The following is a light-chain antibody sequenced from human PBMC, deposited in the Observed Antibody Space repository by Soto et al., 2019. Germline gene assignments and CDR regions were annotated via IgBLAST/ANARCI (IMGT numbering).Light chain of an antibody. CDR1: SSNIGAGYD. J-gene: IGLJ1*01. CDR2: GNS. CDR3: QSYDSSLNAYV. V-gene: IGLV1-40*01. Sequence: QSVLTQPPSVSGAPGQRVTMSCTGSSSNIGAGYDVHWYQQLPGTAPKLLIYGNSNRPSGVPDRFSGSKSDTSASLAITGLQAEDEADYYCQSYDSSLNAYVFGTGTKLTVL.